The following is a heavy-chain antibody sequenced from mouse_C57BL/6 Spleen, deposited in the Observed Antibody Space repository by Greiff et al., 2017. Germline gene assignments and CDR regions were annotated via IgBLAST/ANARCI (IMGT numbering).Heavy chain of an antibody. CDR1: GFNIKDDY. J-gene: IGHJ4*01. CDR3: TEYYYGSSSYYAMDY. D-gene: IGHD1-1*01. V-gene: IGHV14-4*01. CDR2: IDPENGDT. Sequence: DVKLQESGAELVRPGASVKLSCTASGFNIKDDYMHWVKQRPEQGLEWIGWIDPENGDTEYASKFQGKATITADTSSNTAYLQLSSLTSEDTAVYYCTEYYYGSSSYYAMDYWGQGTSVTVSS.